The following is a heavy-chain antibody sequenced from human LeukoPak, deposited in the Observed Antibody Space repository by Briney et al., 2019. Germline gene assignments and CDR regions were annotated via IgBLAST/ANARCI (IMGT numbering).Heavy chain of an antibody. CDR3: ARDSSSVPEY. CDR1: GFSLSDHW. D-gene: IGHD2-2*01. V-gene: IGHV3-74*01. CDR2: IKYDGSYT. J-gene: IGHJ4*02. Sequence: PGGSLRHSCAASGFSLSDHWMYWVRQGPGKGLVWLSRIKYDGSYTSYADSVKGRFTVSRDNAKNTLYLQMNSLRAEDTAVYYCARDSSSVPEYWGQGTPVTVSS.